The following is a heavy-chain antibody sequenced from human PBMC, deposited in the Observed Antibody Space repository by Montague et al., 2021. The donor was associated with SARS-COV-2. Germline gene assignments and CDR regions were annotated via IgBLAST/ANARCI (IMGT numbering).Heavy chain of an antibody. CDR1: GGSISSSNW. V-gene: IGHV4-4*02. D-gene: IGHD2-15*01. CDR3: AREGLVVRGWFDP. Sequence: SETLSLTCAVSGGSISSSNWGSWVRQPPGKGLEWIWEIYDSGSTXXNPXXXSRVTISVDKSKNQFSLKPSSVTAADTAVYYCAREGLVVRGWFDPWGQGTLVTVSS. CDR2: IYDSGST. J-gene: IGHJ5*02.